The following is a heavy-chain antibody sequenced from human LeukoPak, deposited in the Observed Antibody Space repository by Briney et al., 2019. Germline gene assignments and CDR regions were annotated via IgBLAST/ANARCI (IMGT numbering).Heavy chain of an antibody. CDR1: GYTFTSSD. V-gene: IGHV1-8*01. D-gene: IGHD3-22*01. CDR2: MNPSSGNT. J-gene: IGHJ4*02. Sequence: ASVKVSCKASGYTFTSSDINWVRQAAGQGLEWMGWMNPSSGNTGFAQKFQGRVTMTTDTSTSTAYMELRSLRSDDTAVYYCARALTSYYDSSGYCYWGQGTLVTVSS. CDR3: ARALTSYYDSSGYCY.